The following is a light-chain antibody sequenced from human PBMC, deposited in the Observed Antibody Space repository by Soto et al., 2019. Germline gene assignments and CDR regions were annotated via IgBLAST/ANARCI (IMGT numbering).Light chain of an antibody. CDR2: SDN. V-gene: IGLV1-44*01. Sequence: QSVLTQPPSASGTPGQRVTISCSGSFSNIGSNTVNWYQHLPGTAPRLLIYSDNQRPSGVPDRFSGSKSDTSASLAISGLQSEDEADYYCAAWDDSLNGVLFGGGTKLTVL. CDR3: AAWDDSLNGVL. CDR1: FSNIGSNT. J-gene: IGLJ2*01.